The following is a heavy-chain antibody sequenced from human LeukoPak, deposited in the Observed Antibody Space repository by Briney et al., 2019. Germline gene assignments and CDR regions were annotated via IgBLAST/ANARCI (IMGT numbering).Heavy chain of an antibody. CDR2: ISYDGGNT. CDR3: ARDWGSGWSINWYFDF. Sequence: AGRSLRLSCAPSGFTFSHYGIHWVRQAPGKGLEWVAVISYDGGNTYYADSVKGRFTISGDNSKNTLYLQMNSLTTEDTAVYYCARDWGSGWSINWYFDFWGRGTLVTVSS. CDR1: GFTFSHYG. D-gene: IGHD6-19*01. J-gene: IGHJ2*01. V-gene: IGHV3-30*03.